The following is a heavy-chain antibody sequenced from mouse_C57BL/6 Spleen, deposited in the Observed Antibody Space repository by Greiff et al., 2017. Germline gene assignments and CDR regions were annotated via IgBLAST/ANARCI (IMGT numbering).Heavy chain of an antibody. CDR3: ARLDDGYWYFDV. V-gene: IGHV1-18*01. CDR2: INPNNGGT. Sequence: EVKLQQSGPELVKPGASVKIPCKASGYTFTDYNMDWVKQSHGKSLEWIGDINPNNGGTIYNQKFKGKATLTVDKSSSTAYMELRSLTSEDTAVYYCARLDDGYWYFDVWGTGTTVTVSS. D-gene: IGHD2-3*01. CDR1: GYTFTDYN. J-gene: IGHJ1*03.